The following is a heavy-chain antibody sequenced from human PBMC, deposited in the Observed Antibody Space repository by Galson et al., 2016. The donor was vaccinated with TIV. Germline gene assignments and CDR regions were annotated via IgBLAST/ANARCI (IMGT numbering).Heavy chain of an antibody. CDR1: GFTFTDYA. V-gene: IGHV3-30*15. CDR3: ARDVVGGAHDY. Sequence: SLRLSCAASGFTFTDYAMHWVRQAPGKGLEWVAVISYDGSDNNYADSVKGRFTISRDNSKTTLYLQMSSLRAEDTAVYYCARDVVGGAHDYWGQGTLVTVSS. D-gene: IGHD2-2*01. CDR2: ISYDGSDN. J-gene: IGHJ4*02.